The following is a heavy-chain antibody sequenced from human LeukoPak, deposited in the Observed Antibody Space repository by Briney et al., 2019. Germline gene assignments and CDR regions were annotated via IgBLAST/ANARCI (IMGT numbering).Heavy chain of an antibody. CDR3: ASSQGFYYDSSGYPINY. V-gene: IGHV1-2*02. D-gene: IGHD3-22*01. Sequence: GASVKASCKASEYTFTGYYMHWVRQAPGQGLEWMGWINPNSGGTNYAQKFQGRVTMTRDTSISTAYMELSRLRSDDTAVYYCASSQGFYYDSSGYPINYWGQGTLVTVSS. J-gene: IGHJ4*02. CDR2: INPNSGGT. CDR1: EYTFTGYY.